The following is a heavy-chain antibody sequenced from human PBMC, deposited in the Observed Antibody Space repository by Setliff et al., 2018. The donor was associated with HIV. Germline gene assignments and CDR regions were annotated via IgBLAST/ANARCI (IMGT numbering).Heavy chain of an antibody. V-gene: IGHV3-7*01. CDR1: GFTFNNYA. CDR3: ARNPHHGAMDY. D-gene: IGHD2-2*01. J-gene: IGHJ4*02. CDR2: MNPDGSII. Sequence: PGGSLRLSCAASGFTFNNYAMHWVRQAPGKGPECGALMNPDGSIISHVDSVRGRFTISRDNAQNSLYLQMNSLKVEDAAIYYCARNPHHGAMDYCGKGTLVTVSS.